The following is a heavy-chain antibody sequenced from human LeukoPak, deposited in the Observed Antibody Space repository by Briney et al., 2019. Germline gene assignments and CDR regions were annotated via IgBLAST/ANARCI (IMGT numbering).Heavy chain of an antibody. CDR3: ARGPQLLWFGELHYYMDV. CDR2: INPNSGGT. J-gene: IGHJ6*03. CDR1: GYTFTGYY. Sequence: ASVKVSCKASGYTFTGYYMHWVRQAPGQGLEWMGWINPNSGGTNYAQKFQGRVTITRNTSISTAYMELSSLRSEDTAVYYCARGPQLLWFGELHYYMDVWGKGTTVTVSS. V-gene: IGHV1-2*02. D-gene: IGHD3-10*01.